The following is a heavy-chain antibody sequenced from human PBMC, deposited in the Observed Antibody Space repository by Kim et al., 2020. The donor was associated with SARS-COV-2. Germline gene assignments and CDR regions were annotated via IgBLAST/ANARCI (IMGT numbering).Heavy chain of an antibody. CDR2: IRSKANSYAT. CDR1: GFTFSGSA. D-gene: IGHD4-17*01. Sequence: GGSLRLSCAASGFTFSGSAMHWVRQASGKGLEWVGRIRSKANSYATVYAASVKDRFTISREDSKNTAYLQMNSLKTEDTAVYYCRAVTASSGMDVWGQGT. CDR3: RAVTASSGMDV. J-gene: IGHJ6*02. V-gene: IGHV3-73*01.